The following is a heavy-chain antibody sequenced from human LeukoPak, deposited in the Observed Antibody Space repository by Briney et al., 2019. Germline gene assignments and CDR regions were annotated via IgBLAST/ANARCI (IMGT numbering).Heavy chain of an antibody. J-gene: IGHJ4*02. CDR3: AKGSYYYDSSGYSPAPGD. V-gene: IGHV3-33*06. CDR1: GFTFSSYG. D-gene: IGHD3-22*01. CDR2: IWYDGSNK. Sequence: GRSLRLSCAASGFTFSSYGMHWVRQAPGKGLEWVAVIWYDGSNKYYADSVKGRFTISRDNSKNTLHLQMNSLRAEDTAVYYCAKGSYYYDSSGYSPAPGDWGQGTLVTVSS.